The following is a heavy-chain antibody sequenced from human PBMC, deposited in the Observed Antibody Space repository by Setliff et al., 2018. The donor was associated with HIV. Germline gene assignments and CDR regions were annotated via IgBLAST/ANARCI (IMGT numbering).Heavy chain of an antibody. CDR3: ARESSEVPAFLFDI. V-gene: IGHV4-4*07. CDR1: GGSISNFY. D-gene: IGHD2-2*01. J-gene: IGHJ3*02. Sequence: SETLSLTCSVSGGSISNFYWSWIRQPPGKGLEWVGHIYSTGDTNYNPSLKSRVTLSVDTSKNQFSLRLNFVTAADTAVYFCARESSEVPAFLFDIWGQGNMVTVSS. CDR2: IYSTGDT.